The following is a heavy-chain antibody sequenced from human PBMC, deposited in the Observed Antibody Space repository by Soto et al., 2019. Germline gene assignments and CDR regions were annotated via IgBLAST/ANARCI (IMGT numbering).Heavy chain of an antibody. J-gene: IGHJ3*02. Sequence: GGSLRLSCAASGFTFSSYGMHWVRQAPGKGLEWVADISEDGSEKYYADSVKGRFTISRDNAKNSLYLQMNSLRAEDTAVYYCARDRSGFAFDIWGQGTMVTVSS. CDR3: ARDRSGFAFDI. D-gene: IGHD5-12*01. CDR2: ISEDGSEK. V-gene: IGHV3-30*03. CDR1: GFTFSSYG.